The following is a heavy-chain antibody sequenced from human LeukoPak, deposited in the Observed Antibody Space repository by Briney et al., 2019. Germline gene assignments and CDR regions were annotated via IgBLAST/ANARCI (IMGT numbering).Heavy chain of an antibody. CDR3: ARTRDTAMVDYGDY. V-gene: IGHV1-18*01. Sequence: ASVKVSCKASGYTFTSYGISWVRQAPGQGLEWMGWISAYNGNTNYAQKLQGRVTMTTDTSTSTAYKELRSLRSDDTAVYYCARTRDTAMVDYGDYWGQGTLVTVSS. CDR2: ISAYNGNT. CDR1: GYTFTSYG. J-gene: IGHJ4*02. D-gene: IGHD5-18*01.